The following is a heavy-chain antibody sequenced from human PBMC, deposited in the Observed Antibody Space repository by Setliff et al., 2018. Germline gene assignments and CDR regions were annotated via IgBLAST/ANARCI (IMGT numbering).Heavy chain of an antibody. CDR1: AYSFTDYY. CDR3: ARLFQGYDYYKKFDS. CDR2: INPNSGGT. V-gene: IGHV1-2*02. D-gene: IGHD3-10*01. J-gene: IGHJ4*02. Sequence: ASVKVSCKTSAYSFTDYYIQWVRQAPGQGLEWMGWINPNSGGTKYSPKFQGRVAMTRDTSVTTAFLELSGLTYDDTAVYYCARLFQGYDYYKKFDSWGQGTLGTV.